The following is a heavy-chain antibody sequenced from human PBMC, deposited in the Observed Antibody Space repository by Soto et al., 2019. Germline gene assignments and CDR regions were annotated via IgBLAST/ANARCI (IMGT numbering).Heavy chain of an antibody. V-gene: IGHV4-59*01. D-gene: IGHD1-26*01. J-gene: IGHJ5*01. CDR3: AREPSRDSGSYYSRWFDS. CDR2: IYYSGST. CDR1: GGSISSYY. Sequence: PSETLSLTCTVSGGSISSYYWSWIRQPPGKGLEWIGYIYYSGSTNYNPSLKSRVTISVDTSKNQFSLKLSSVTAADTAVYYCAREPSRDSGSYYSRWFDSWGQGTLVTVSS.